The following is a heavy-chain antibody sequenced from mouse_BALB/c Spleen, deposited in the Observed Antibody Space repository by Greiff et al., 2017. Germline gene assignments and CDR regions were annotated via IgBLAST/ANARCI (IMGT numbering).Heavy chain of an antibody. J-gene: IGHJ3*01. CDR3: ARSAYYGNYGWFAD. D-gene: IGHD2-10*01. CDR2: INPSTGYT. V-gene: IGHV1-7*01. Sequence: QVQLQQSGAELAKPGASVKMSCKASGYTFTSYWMHWVKQRPGQGLEWIGYINPSTGYTEYNQKFKDKATLTADKSSSTAYMQLSSLTSDDSAVYYCARSAYYGNYGWFADWGQGTLVTVSA. CDR1: GYTFTSYW.